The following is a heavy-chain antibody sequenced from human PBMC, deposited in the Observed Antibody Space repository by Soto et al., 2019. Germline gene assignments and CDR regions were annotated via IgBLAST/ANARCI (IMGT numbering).Heavy chain of an antibody. CDR2: ISGSGGST. CDR3: AKSGVATIYYFDY. Sequence: EVQLLESGGGLVQPGGSLRLSCAASAFSFSSYAMSWVRQAPKKGMEWVSAISGSGGSTYYADSVKGRFTISRDNSKNTLYLQMNSLRAEDMVVYYCAKSGVATIYYFDYWGQGTLVTVSS. V-gene: IGHV3-23*01. J-gene: IGHJ4*02. D-gene: IGHD5-12*01. CDR1: AFSFSSYA.